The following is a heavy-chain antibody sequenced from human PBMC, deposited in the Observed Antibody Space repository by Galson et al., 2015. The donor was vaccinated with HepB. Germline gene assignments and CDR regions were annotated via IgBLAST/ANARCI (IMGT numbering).Heavy chain of an antibody. CDR3: ARDLVPAAPRRAFDI. CDR1: GYTFTSYY. CDR2: INPSGGST. D-gene: IGHD2-2*01. J-gene: IGHJ3*02. V-gene: IGHV1-46*01. Sequence: QSGAEVKKPGASVKVSCKASGYTFTSYYMHWVRQAPGQGLEWMGIINPSGGSTSYAQKFQGRVTMTRGTSTSTVYMELSSLRSEDTAVYYCARDLVPAAPRRAFDIWGQGTMVTVSS.